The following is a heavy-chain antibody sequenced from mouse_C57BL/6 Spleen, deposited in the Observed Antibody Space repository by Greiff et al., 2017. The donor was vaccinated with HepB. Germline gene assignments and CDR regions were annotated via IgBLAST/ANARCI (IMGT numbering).Heavy chain of an antibody. CDR2: IYPRSGNT. J-gene: IGHJ3*01. CDR3: ARRGMGYGNDPAWFAY. V-gene: IGHV1-81*01. Sequence: VQLQQSGAELARPGASVKLSCKASGYTFTSYGISWVKQRTGQGLEWIGEIYPRSGNTYYNEKFKGKATLPADKSSSTAFMELRSLTSEDSAFYFCARRGMGYGNDPAWFAYWGQGTLVTVSA. D-gene: IGHD2-10*02. CDR1: GYTFTSYG.